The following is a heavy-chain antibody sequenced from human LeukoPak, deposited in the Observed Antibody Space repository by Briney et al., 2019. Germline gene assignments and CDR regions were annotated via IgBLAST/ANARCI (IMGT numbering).Heavy chain of an antibody. Sequence: GESLKISCKGSGYSFTSYWIGWVRQMPGKGLEWMGIIYPGDSDTRYSLSFQGQVTISADKSISTAYLQWSSLKASDTAMYYCARLASTGIAASEGFDPWGQGTLVTVSS. V-gene: IGHV5-51*01. J-gene: IGHJ5*02. D-gene: IGHD6-13*01. CDR2: IYPGDSDT. CDR3: ARLASTGIAASEGFDP. CDR1: GYSFTSYW.